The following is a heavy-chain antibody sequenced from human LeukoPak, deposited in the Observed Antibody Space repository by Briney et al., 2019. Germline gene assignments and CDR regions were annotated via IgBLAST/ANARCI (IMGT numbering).Heavy chain of an antibody. Sequence: ASVKVSCKASGGTFSSYAISWVRQAPGQGLEWMGGIISIFGTANYAQKFQGRVTITADESTSTAYMELSSLRSEDTAVYYCARPSDDYDSSGYSSDAFDIWGQGTMVTVSS. D-gene: IGHD3-22*01. CDR3: ARPSDDYDSSGYSSDAFDI. V-gene: IGHV1-69*13. CDR1: GGTFSSYA. J-gene: IGHJ3*02. CDR2: IISIFGTA.